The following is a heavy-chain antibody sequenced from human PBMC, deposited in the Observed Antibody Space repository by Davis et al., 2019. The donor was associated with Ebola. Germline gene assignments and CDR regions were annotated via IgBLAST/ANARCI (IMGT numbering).Heavy chain of an antibody. CDR1: GFTFSSYG. D-gene: IGHD3-3*01. Sequence: GGSLRLSCAASGFTFSSYGMHWVRQAPGKGLEWVAVIWYDGSNKYYADSVKGRFTISRDNAKNSLYLQMNSLRAEETAVYYCARARTYYDFWSGYYGFDYWGQGTLVTVSS. V-gene: IGHV3-33*08. CDR2: IWYDGSNK. CDR3: ARARTYYDFWSGYYGFDY. J-gene: IGHJ4*02.